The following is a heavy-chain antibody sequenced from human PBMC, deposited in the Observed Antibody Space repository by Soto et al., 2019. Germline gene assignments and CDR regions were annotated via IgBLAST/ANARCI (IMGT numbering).Heavy chain of an antibody. D-gene: IGHD2-2*01. J-gene: IGHJ5*02. CDR3: ASTSRYQLPEDWFDP. CDR2: ISGSGGST. Sequence: PGGSLRLSCAASGFTFSSYAMSWVRQAPGKGLEWVSAISGSGGSTYYADSVKGRFTISRDNSKNTLYLQMNSLRAEDTAVYYCASTSRYQLPEDWFDPWGQGTLVTVSS. V-gene: IGHV3-23*01. CDR1: GFTFSSYA.